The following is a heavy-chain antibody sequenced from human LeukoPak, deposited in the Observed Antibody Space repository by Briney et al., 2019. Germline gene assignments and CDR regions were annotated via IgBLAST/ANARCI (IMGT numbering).Heavy chain of an antibody. J-gene: IGHJ3*02. V-gene: IGHV4-59*01. Sequence: PSETLSLTCTVSGGSISSYYWSWIRQPPGKGLEWIGYIYYSGSTNYNPSLKSRVTISLDTSKNQFSLKLTSVTAADTAVYYCARVNNYDIVTGPNVFDIWGQGTLVTVSS. CDR3: ARVNNYDIVTGPNVFDI. D-gene: IGHD3-9*01. CDR1: GGSISSYY. CDR2: IYYSGST.